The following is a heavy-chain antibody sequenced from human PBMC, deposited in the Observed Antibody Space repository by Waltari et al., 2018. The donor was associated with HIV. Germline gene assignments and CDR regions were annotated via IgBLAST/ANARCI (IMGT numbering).Heavy chain of an antibody. CDR2: MYPGDSDT. J-gene: IGHJ4*02. V-gene: IGHV5-51*03. CDR3: ARTVGATPENFEY. CDR1: GYTFTNYW. D-gene: IGHD1-26*01. Sequence: EVQLVQSGAEVKKPGDSLKISCKGSGYTFTNYWIGWVRQMPGKGREWMGIMYPGDSDTRYSPAFQGQVTISADKSITTAYLQWSSLKASDTAMYYCARTVGATPENFEYWGQGTLVTVSS.